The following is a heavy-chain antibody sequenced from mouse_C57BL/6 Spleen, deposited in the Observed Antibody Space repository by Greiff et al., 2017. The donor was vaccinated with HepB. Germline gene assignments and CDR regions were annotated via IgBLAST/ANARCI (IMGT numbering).Heavy chain of an antibody. J-gene: IGHJ3*01. CDR1: GYTFTSYW. CDR2: IDSSDSYT. Sequence: QVQLQQPGAELVMPGASVKLSCKASGYTFTSYWMHWVKQRPGLGLGWIGEIDSSDSYTNYNQKLKGKSTLTVDKSSSTAYMQLSSLTSEDSAVYYCARRDKGAWFAYWGQGTLVTVSA. V-gene: IGHV1-69*01. CDR3: ARRDKGAWFAY.